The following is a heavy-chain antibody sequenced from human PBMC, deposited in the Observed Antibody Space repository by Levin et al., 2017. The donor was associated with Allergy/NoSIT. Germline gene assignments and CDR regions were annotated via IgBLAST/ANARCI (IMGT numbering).Heavy chain of an antibody. CDR3: ARHGITMFPFDL. CDR2: IDPSDSYT. V-gene: IGHV5-10-1*01. J-gene: IGHJ2*01. CDR1: GYSFTSYW. Sequence: GESLKISCKGSGYSFTSYWISWVRQMPGKGLEWMGRIDPSDSYTNYSPSFQGHVTISADKSISTAYLQWSSLKASDTAMYYCARHGITMFPFDLWGRGTLVTVSS. D-gene: IGHD3-10*02.